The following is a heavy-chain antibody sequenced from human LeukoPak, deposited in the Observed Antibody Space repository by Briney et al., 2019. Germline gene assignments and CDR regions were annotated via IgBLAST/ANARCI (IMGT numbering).Heavy chain of an antibody. D-gene: IGHD3-9*01. J-gene: IGHJ6*04. V-gene: IGHV3-23*01. CDR3: AKVSPIFYYGMDV. CDR2: ISGSGGST. CDR1: GFTFSSYA. Sequence: GGSLRLSCAASGFTFSSYAMSWVRQAPGRGLEWVSAISGSGGSTYYADSVKGRFTISRDSSRNTLYLQMNSLRAEDTAVYYCAKVSPIFYYGMDVWGKGTTVTVSS.